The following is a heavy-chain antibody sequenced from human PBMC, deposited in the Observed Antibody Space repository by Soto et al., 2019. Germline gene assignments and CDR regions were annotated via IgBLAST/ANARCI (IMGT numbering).Heavy chain of an antibody. CDR2: TYYRSKWYN. V-gene: IGHV6-1*01. CDR1: GNSVASNSAA. J-gene: IGHJ6*02. D-gene: IGHD3-9*01. CDR3: ARDRDTRRDYDILTGYYRDYYYYGMDV. Sequence: TLSLTCVVSGNSVASNSAAWNWIRQSPSRGLEWLGRTYYRSKWYNDYAVSVKSRITINPDTSKNQFSLQLNSVTPEDTAVYYCARDRDTRRDYDILTGYYRDYYYYGMDVWGQGTTVTVSS.